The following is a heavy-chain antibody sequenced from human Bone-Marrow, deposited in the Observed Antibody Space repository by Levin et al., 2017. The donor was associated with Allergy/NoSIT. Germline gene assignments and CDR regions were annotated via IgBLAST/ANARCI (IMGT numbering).Heavy chain of an antibody. CDR2: ISSSGTDM. CDR3: ARGIIGDVRVAHKEAFDI. D-gene: IGHD2/OR15-2a*01. J-gene: IGHJ3*02. V-gene: IGHV3-21*01. CDR1: GFTFSLYS. Sequence: GGSLRLSCTVSGFTFSLYSMNWVRQAPGKGLEWVSSISSSGTDMYNADSVKGRFTISRDNAKNSLNLQMSSLRAEDTAVYYCARGIIGDVRVAHKEAFDIWGQGTMVSVSS.